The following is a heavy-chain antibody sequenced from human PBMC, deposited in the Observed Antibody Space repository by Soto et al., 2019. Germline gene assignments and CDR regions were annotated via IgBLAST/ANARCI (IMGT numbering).Heavy chain of an antibody. CDR1: GFTFSSYA. V-gene: IGHV3-30-3*01. J-gene: IGHJ4*02. CDR3: ARDRDLLRNHYFDY. Sequence: QVQLVESGGGVVQPGRSLRLSCAASGFTFSSYAMHWVRQAPGKGLEWVAVISYDGSNKYYADSVKGRFTISRDNSKNTLYLQMNSLSAEDTAVYYCARDRDLLRNHYFDYWGQGTLVTVSS. CDR2: ISYDGSNK. D-gene: IGHD1-26*01.